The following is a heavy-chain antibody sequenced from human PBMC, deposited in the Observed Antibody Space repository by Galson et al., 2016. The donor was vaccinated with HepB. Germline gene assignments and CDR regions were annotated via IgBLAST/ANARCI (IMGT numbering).Heavy chain of an antibody. J-gene: IGHJ4*02. CDR2: IWYDGSNK. Sequence: SLRLSCAASRFTFSNYGMHWVRQAPGKGLEWVAVIWYDGSNKYYAVSVKGRFTISRDNSKNTLYLQMNSLRAEDTAVYYCARDVAVGATPLDNWGQGTLVAVSS. CDR1: RFTFSNYG. CDR3: ARDVAVGATPLDN. V-gene: IGHV3-33*01. D-gene: IGHD1-26*01.